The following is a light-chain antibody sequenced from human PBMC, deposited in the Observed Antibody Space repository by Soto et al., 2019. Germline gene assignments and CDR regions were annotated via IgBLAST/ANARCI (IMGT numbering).Light chain of an antibody. CDR3: QQRSNWPRT. V-gene: IGKV3-11*01. Sequence: IVFTHSASTLSLSPLKRATLSFMASQNISNYLIWYQQKPGQAPRLLIYDVSNRAAGIPARFSGSGSGTDFTLTISSLEPEDFAVYYCQQRSNWPRTFGQGTKVDIK. J-gene: IGKJ1*01. CDR2: DVS. CDR1: QNISNY.